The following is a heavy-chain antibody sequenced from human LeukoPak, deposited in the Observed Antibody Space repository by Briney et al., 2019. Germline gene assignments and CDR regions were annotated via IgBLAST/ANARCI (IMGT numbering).Heavy chain of an antibody. D-gene: IGHD1-26*01. V-gene: IGHV3-74*01. J-gene: IGHJ4*02. CDR3: TRVGLTSGSYFSFDY. Sequence: GGSLRLSCAASGFTFSSYWMHWVRQAPGKGLVWVSRINSDGSSTNYAVSVKGRFTISRDNAKNTLYLQMNSLRVEDTAVYYCTRVGLTSGSYFSFDYWGQGTLVTVSS. CDR1: GFTFSSYW. CDR2: INSDGSST.